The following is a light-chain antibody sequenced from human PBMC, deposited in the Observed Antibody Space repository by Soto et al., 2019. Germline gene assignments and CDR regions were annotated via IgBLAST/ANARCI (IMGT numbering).Light chain of an antibody. V-gene: IGKV1-39*01. CDR2: AAS. Sequence: DIQMTQSPSSLSASVGDRVTITCRASQTINSSLNWYLQKPGQAPKLLIFAASNLQSGVPSRFSGSGSGTDFTLTITSLQPEDFAVYYCQQYNNWPRTFGQGTKVEIK. CDR3: QQYNNWPRT. CDR1: QTINSS. J-gene: IGKJ1*01.